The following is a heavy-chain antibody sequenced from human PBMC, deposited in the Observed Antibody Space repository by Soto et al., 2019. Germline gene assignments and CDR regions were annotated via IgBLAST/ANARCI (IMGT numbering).Heavy chain of an antibody. CDR1: GFTFDDYA. CDR3: AKEGLRSYYFDY. J-gene: IGHJ4*02. Sequence: EVPLVESGGGLVQPGRSLRLSCAASGFTFDDYAMHWVRQAPGKGLEWVSGISWNSGSIGYADSVKGRFTISRDNAKNSLYLQMNSLRAEDTALYYCAKEGLRSYYFDYWGQGTLVTVSS. V-gene: IGHV3-9*01. CDR2: ISWNSGSI. D-gene: IGHD5-12*01.